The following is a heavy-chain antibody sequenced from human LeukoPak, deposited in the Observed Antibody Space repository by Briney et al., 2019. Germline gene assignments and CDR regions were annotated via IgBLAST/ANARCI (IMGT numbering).Heavy chain of an antibody. V-gene: IGHV4-59*12. CDR2: IHHSGST. CDR1: GGSISSYY. J-gene: IGHJ3*02. CDR3: ARDGVRYYDSSGSLTFDI. D-gene: IGHD3-22*01. Sequence: SETLSLTCTVSGGSISSYYWSWIRQPPGKGLEWIGEIHHSGSTNYNPSLKSRVTISVDKSKNQFSLKLSSVTAADTAVYYCARDGVRYYDSSGSLTFDIWGQGTMVTVSS.